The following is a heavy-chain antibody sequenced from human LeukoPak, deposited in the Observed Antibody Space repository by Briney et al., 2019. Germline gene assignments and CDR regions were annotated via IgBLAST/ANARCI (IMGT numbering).Heavy chain of an antibody. Sequence: GGSLRLSCAASGFTFSSYSMNWVRQAPGKGLEWVSYIIRSSSTIYYTDSVKGRFTISRDNSKNTLYLQMNSLRAEDTGMYYCATQHELRIFDDQGQGTPVTVSS. CDR1: GFTFSSYS. CDR2: IIRSSSTI. V-gene: IGHV3-48*01. D-gene: IGHD1-7*01. CDR3: ATQHELRIFDD. J-gene: IGHJ4*02.